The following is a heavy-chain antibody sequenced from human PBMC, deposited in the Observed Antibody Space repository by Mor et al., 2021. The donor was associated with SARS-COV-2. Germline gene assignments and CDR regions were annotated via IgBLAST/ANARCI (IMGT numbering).Heavy chain of an antibody. V-gene: IGHV3-7*04. CDR3: TRINFHPGEDY. J-gene: IGHJ4*02. D-gene: IGHD3-10*01. Sequence: GRFTISRDNAKNSLYLQMNSLRAEDTAVYYCTRINFHPGEDYWGQGTLVTVSS.